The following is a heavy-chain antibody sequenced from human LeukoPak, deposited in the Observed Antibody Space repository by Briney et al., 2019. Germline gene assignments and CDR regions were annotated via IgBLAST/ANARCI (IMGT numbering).Heavy chain of an antibody. CDR3: AREGLRFNHPNHIDY. CDR1: GGSISSSSYY. CDR2: ISHSGNA. V-gene: IGHV4-39*07. Sequence: SETLSLTCTVSGGSISSSSYYWGWIRQPPGKGLEWTGEISHSGNANYNPSLKSRVTISLDKSKNQFSLKLTSVTAADTAVYYCAREGLRFNHPNHIDYWGQGTLVTVSS. J-gene: IGHJ4*02. D-gene: IGHD3-3*01.